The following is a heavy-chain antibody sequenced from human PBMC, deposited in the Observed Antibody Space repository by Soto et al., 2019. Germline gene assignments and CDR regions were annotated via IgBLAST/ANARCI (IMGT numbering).Heavy chain of an antibody. Sequence: QVQLLQSGAEVKKPGASVKVSCKASGYTFTNYGITWVRQAPGQGLEWMGWISAYNGNTHYTQRLQGRVTMTTDTSTSTADVELRGLRSDDTAVYYCARVPQLVGYFYYYIDVWGKETTVTVSS. J-gene: IGHJ6*03. V-gene: IGHV1-18*01. CDR1: GYTFTNYG. CDR2: ISAYNGNT. D-gene: IGHD6-6*01. CDR3: ARVPQLVGYFYYYIDV.